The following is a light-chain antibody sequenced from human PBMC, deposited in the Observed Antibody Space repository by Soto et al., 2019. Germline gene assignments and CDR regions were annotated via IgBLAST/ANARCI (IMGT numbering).Light chain of an antibody. V-gene: IGKV1-39*01. J-gene: IGKJ1*01. CDR3: QQSFSPLWT. CDR2: AAS. CDR1: QSISNY. Sequence: DIQMTQSPSSLSASVGDRVTITCRASQSISNYLNWYQQKPGKAPKLLIYAASSMQSGVPSRFSGSASETDFTLTISSLQPADSATYSCQQSFSPLWTSGKGTKVEV.